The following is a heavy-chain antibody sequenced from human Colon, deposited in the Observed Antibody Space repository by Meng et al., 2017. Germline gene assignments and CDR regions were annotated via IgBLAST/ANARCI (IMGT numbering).Heavy chain of an antibody. CDR2: ISGYNGNT. J-gene: IGHJ1*01. CDR1: GFTFASFG. CDR3: ARTPMRRGIEYFQH. D-gene: IGHD2-15*01. Sequence: QVQVVQSGAEVKKPWASVKVSCKASGFTFASFGFSWVRQAPGQGLEWMGWISGYNGNTNYAQKVQDRVTMTTDTSTTTAYMELRSLRSDDTAVYYCARTPMRRGIEYFQHWGQGTLVTVSS. V-gene: IGHV1-18*01.